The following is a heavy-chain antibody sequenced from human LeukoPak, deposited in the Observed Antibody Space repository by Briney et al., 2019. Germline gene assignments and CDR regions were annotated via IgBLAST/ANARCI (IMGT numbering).Heavy chain of an antibody. Sequence: SSETLSLTCTVSGGSFNNYYWSWIRQPPGKGLEWLGYISYSGSTNYNPSLRGRVAISEDTSRNQFSLSLDSVTAADPAVYYCVRHIPVIWSSGYYYGMAVWGQGTTVTVYS. CDR2: ISYSGST. J-gene: IGHJ6*02. V-gene: IGHV4-59*08. CDR3: VRHIPVIWSSGYYYGMAV. D-gene: IGHD3-3*01. CDR1: GGSFNNYY.